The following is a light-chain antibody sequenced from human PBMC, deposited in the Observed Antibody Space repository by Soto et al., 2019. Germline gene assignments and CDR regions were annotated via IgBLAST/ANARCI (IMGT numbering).Light chain of an antibody. Sequence: IQMTRSPSSLSASVGDRVTITCQASQDISKYLNWYQQKPGKAPKLLIYDASNLETGVPSRFSGSGSGTDFTLTINSLQPEDIAKYYCQQYKSLLSFGPGTKVDIK. CDR2: DAS. V-gene: IGKV1-33*01. CDR1: QDISKY. CDR3: QQYKSLLS. J-gene: IGKJ3*01.